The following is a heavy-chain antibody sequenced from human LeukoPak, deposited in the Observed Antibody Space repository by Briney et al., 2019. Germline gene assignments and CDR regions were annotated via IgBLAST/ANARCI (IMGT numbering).Heavy chain of an antibody. Sequence: PSQTLSLTCAISGDSVSSNTAGWSWIRQSPSRGLEWLGRTYYRSKWYNDYAVSVKSRIIINPDTSKNQFSLQLNSVTPEDTAVYFCARDQTTFLPDDAFDIWGQGTMVTVSS. CDR1: GDSVSSNTAG. J-gene: IGHJ3*02. V-gene: IGHV6-1*01. CDR3: ARDQTTFLPDDAFDI. D-gene: IGHD3-16*01. CDR2: TYYRSKWYN.